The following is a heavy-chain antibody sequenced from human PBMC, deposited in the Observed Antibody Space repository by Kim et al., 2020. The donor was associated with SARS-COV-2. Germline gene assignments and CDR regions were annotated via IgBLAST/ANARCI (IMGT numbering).Heavy chain of an antibody. Sequence: SVKGRFTISRDNSKNTVFLQMDSLRVEDTAIYYCTKTRGYCSGGSCYSDYWGQGTLLTISS. J-gene: IGHJ4*02. D-gene: IGHD2-15*01. V-gene: IGHV3-23*01. CDR3: TKTRGYCSGGSCYSDY.